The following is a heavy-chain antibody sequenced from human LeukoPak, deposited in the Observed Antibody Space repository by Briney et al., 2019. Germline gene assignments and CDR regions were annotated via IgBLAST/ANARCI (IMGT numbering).Heavy chain of an antibody. D-gene: IGHD2-21*01. CDR1: EFTFSKYW. CDR2: IKEDGSEK. J-gene: IGHJ6*03. Sequence: PGGSLRLACAPSEFTFSKYWMSWVRQAPGKGLQWLAHIKEDGSEKYYVDSVKGRFIISRDNAKNSLYLEMNSLRGEDTAVYYCATLLPMEVWGTGTTVTVSS. CDR3: ATLLPMEV. V-gene: IGHV3-7*01.